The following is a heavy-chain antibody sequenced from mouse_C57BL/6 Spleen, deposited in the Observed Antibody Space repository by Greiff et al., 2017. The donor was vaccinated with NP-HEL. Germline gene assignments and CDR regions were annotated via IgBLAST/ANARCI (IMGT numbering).Heavy chain of an antibody. CDR1: GYSITSGYD. J-gene: IGHJ3*01. D-gene: IGHD1-1*01. CDR3: AREGDYGSFAY. Sequence: EVQLQESGPGMVKPSQSLSLTCTVTGYSITSGYDWHWIRHFPGNKLEWMGYISYSGSTNYNPSLKSRISITHDTSKNHFFLKLNSVTTEDTATYYCAREGDYGSFAYWGQGTLVTVSA. CDR2: ISYSGST. V-gene: IGHV3-1*01.